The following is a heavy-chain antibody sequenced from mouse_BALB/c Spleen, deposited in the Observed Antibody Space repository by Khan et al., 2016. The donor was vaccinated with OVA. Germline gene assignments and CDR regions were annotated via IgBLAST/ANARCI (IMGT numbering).Heavy chain of an antibody. CDR2: ISTYYGDV. V-gene: IGHV1S137*01. Sequence: QVQLKQSGAELVRPGVSVRISCKGSGYTFTDFAMHWVKQSHAKSLEWLGVISTYYGDVDYNHKFRDKATMTVDKSSSTAYMELAGLTSEDSAIYYCVRGSVKSRFAYWGQGTLVTVSA. CDR1: GYTFTDFA. J-gene: IGHJ3*01. CDR3: VRGSVKSRFAY.